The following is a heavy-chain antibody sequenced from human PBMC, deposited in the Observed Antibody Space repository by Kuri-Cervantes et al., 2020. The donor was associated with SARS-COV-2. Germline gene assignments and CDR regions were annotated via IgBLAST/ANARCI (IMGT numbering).Heavy chain of an antibody. V-gene: IGHV3-30-3*01. CDR2: ISYGGSNK. J-gene: IGHJ4*02. D-gene: IGHD3-22*01. CDR1: GFTFSSYA. CDR3: ATVSDYYDSSGYFLDFDY. Sequence: GESLKISCAASGFTFSSYAMHWVRQAPGKGLEWVAVISYGGSNKYYADSVKGRFTISRDNSKNTLYLQMNSLRAEDTAVCYCATVSDYYDSSGYFLDFDYGGQGPLVTVSS.